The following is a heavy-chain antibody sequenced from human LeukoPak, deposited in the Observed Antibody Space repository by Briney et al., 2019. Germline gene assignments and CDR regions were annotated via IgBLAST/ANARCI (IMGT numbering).Heavy chain of an antibody. CDR1: GFSFSSYS. J-gene: IGHJ3*02. V-gene: IGHV3-21*01. CDR2: ISSSSSYI. CDR3: AREYRYDFWSVYYPEAFDI. D-gene: IGHD3-3*01. Sequence: GGSLRLSCAASGFSFSSYSMNWVRQAPGKGLVWVSSISSSSSYIYYADSVKGRFTISRDNAKNALYLQMNSLRAEDTAVYYCAREYRYDFWSVYYPEAFDIWGQGTMVTVSS.